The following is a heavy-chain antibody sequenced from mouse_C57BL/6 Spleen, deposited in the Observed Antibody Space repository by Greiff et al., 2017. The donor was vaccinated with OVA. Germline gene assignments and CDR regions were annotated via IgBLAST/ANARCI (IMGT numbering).Heavy chain of an antibody. CDR2: ISGGGNT. V-gene: IGHV5-9*01. J-gene: IGHJ4*01. CDR3: ARDLLWYAMDY. CDR1: GFTFSSYT. Sequence: EVKLMESGGGLVKPGGSLKLSCAASGFTFSSYTMSWVRQTPEKRLEWVATISGGGNTYYPDSVKGRFTISRDNAKNTLYLQMSSLRSEDTALYYCARDLLWYAMDYWGQGTSVTVSS. D-gene: IGHD2-1*01.